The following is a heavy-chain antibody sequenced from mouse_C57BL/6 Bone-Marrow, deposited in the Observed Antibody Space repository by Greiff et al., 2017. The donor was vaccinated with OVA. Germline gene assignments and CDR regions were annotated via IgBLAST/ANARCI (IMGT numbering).Heavy chain of an antibody. Sequence: QVQLQQPGAELVRPGPSVKLSCKASGYTFTSYWMHWVKQRPGQGLEWIGVIDPSDSYTNYNQKFKGKATLTVDTSSSTAYMQLSSLTSEDSAVYYCAVITTVPYYFDYWGQGTTLTVSS. CDR3: AVITTVPYYFDY. CDR1: GYTFTSYW. V-gene: IGHV1-59*01. CDR2: IDPSDSYT. D-gene: IGHD1-1*01. J-gene: IGHJ2*01.